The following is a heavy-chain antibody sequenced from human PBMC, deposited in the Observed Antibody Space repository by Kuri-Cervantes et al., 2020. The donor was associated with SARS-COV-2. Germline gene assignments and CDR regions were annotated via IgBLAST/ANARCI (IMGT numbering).Heavy chain of an antibody. V-gene: IGHV4-38-2*02. J-gene: IGHJ3*02. Sequence: SETLSLTCTVSGYSISSGYYWGWIRQPPGKGLEWIGSIYHSGSTYYNPSLKSRVTISVDTSKNQFSLKLSSVTAADTAVYYCARDVWGDCSSTSCYPEVAFDIWGQGTMVTVSS. CDR2: IYHSGST. CDR1: GYSISSGYY. D-gene: IGHD2-2*01. CDR3: ARDVWGDCSSTSCYPEVAFDI.